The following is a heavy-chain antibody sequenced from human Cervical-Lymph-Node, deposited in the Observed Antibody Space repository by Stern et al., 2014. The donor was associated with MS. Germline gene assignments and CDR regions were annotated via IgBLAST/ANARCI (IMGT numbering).Heavy chain of an antibody. CDR2: IIPIFGTA. J-gene: IGHJ4*02. CDR3: ARDSRHYDASYYFDS. V-gene: IGHV1-69*01. CDR1: GGTFSSYA. Sequence: VQLVQSGAEVKKPGSSVKVSCKASGGTFSSYALNWVRQAPGQGLEWIGGIIPIFGTANYAQKFQGRVTITADESTSTAYMELGSLRSEDTAVYYCARDSRHYDASYYFDSWGQGTLVTVSS. D-gene: IGHD3-16*01.